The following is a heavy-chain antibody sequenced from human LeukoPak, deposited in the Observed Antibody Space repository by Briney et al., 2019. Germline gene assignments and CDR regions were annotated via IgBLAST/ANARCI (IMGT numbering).Heavy chain of an antibody. V-gene: IGHV3-30*03. CDR1: GFSFSTYW. CDR3: ARDRAWNYFDY. J-gene: IGHJ4*02. CDR2: ISNDGSRK. D-gene: IGHD3-3*01. Sequence: GGSLRLSCAPSGFSFSTYWMSWVRQAPGKGLEWVAIISNDGSRKYYAHSVEGQFTISRDNSKNTLYLQMDSLRAEDTAVYYCARDRAWNYFDYWGQGTLVTVSS.